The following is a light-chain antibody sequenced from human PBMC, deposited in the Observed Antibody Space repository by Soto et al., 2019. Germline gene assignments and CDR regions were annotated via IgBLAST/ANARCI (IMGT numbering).Light chain of an antibody. J-gene: IGLJ1*01. CDR1: SSDVGGYNY. Sequence: QSALTQPPSASGSPGQSVTIFCTGTSSDVGGYNYVSWYQQHPGKAPKLIIYDVTKRPSGVPDRFSGSKSGHTASLTVSGLRAEDEADYYCSSYTSSSTSYVFGTGTKVTV. V-gene: IGLV2-8*01. CDR2: DVT. CDR3: SSYTSSSTSYV.